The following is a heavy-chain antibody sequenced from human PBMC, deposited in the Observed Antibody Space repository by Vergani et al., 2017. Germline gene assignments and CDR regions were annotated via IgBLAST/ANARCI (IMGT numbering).Heavy chain of an antibody. Sequence: QVQLQESGPGLVKPSQTLSLTCSVSGDSISSGVYYWNWIRQPPGKGLEWIGYIYSTGSTHHNPSLRRRINMSVDTSKNQFSLKLNSVTAADTAMYYCARMGGYDEGDAFRIGYFDSWGRGILVTVSS. CDR1: GDSISSGVYY. V-gene: IGHV4-31*03. D-gene: IGHD3-22*01. CDR3: ARMGGYDEGDAFRIGYFDS. J-gene: IGHJ4*02. CDR2: IYSTGST.